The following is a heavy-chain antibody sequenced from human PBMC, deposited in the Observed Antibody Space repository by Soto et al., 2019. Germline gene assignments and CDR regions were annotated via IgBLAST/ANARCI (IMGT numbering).Heavy chain of an antibody. CDR3: ARGGPTSADYYYGMDV. D-gene: IGHD3-10*01. CDR1: GYTFSNDG. V-gene: IGHV1-18*01. J-gene: IGHJ6*02. Sequence: QVQLVQSGAEVRRPGASVKVSCKASGYTFSNDGINWVRQAPGQGLEWMGWISAYNGNTEYAQNFQGRVTMTTDTSTSTAYMELRSLRSDDTAVYSCARGGPTSADYYYGMDVWCLGTTVTVSS. CDR2: ISAYNGNT.